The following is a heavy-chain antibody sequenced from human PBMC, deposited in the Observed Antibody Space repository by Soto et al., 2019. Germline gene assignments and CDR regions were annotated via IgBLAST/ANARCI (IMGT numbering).Heavy chain of an antibody. CDR3: ARGFRGFDP. J-gene: IGHJ5*02. V-gene: IGHV6-1*01. CDR1: GDSVSSNSAV. Sequence: SQTLSLTGAISGDSVSSNSAVWNWIRQSPSRGLEWLGRTYYRSKWYNDYAVSVKSRITINPDTSENQFSLQLNSMTPEDTAVYYCARGFRGFDPWGQGTLVTVSS. CDR2: TYYRSKWYN. D-gene: IGHD3-10*01.